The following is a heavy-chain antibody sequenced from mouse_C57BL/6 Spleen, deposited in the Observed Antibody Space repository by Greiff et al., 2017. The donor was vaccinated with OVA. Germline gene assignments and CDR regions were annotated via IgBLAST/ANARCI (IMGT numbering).Heavy chain of an antibody. CDR2: INYDGSST. CDR1: GFTFSDYY. CDR3: ARDRHGSYFDY. Sequence: EVQLQQSEGGLVQPGSSMKLSCTASGFTFSDYYMAWVRQVPAKGLEWVATINYDGSSTYYLDSLKSRFIISRDNAKNILYLQMSSLKSEDTATYYCARDRHGSYFDYWGQGTTLTVSS. J-gene: IGHJ2*01. D-gene: IGHD1-1*01. V-gene: IGHV5-16*01.